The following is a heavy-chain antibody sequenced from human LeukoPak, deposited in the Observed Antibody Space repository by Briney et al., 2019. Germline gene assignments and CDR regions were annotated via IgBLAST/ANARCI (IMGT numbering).Heavy chain of an antibody. CDR3: ARGYRLAFYYDSSGYFDY. V-gene: IGHV4-34*01. D-gene: IGHD3-22*01. J-gene: IGHJ4*02. Sequence: SETLSLTCAVYGGSFSGYYWSWIRQPPGKGLEWIGEINHSGSTNYNPSLKGRVTISVDTSKNQFSLKLSSVTAADTAVYYCARGYRLAFYYDSSGYFDYWGQGTLVTVSS. CDR2: INHSGST. CDR1: GGSFSGYY.